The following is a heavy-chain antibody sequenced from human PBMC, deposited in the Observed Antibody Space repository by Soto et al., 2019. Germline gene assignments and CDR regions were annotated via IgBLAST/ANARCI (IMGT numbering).Heavy chain of an antibody. Sequence: EVQLVESGGGLVQPGRSLRLSCAASGFTFDDYAMHWVGQAPGKGLEWVSRISWDSGSIGYADSVKGRFTISRDNAKNSLYLQMNSLRPEDTVLDYCAKDNGQWLATDYYGMDVWGQGTTVTVSS. D-gene: IGHD6-19*01. CDR2: ISWDSGSI. CDR3: AKDNGQWLATDYYGMDV. V-gene: IGHV3-9*01. J-gene: IGHJ6*02. CDR1: GFTFDDYA.